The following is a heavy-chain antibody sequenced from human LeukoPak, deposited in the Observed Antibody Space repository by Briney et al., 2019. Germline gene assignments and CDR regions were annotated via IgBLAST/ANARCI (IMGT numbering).Heavy chain of an antibody. V-gene: IGHV3-7*01. Sequence: PGGSLRLSCAASGFTFSSYWMSWVRQAPGKGLEWVANIKQDGSEKYYGDSVKGRFTISRDNAKNSLYLQMNSLRAEDTAVYYCARGLYYYDSGGHTYFDCWVQGALVTVSS. CDR2: IKQDGSEK. J-gene: IGHJ4*02. CDR3: ARGLYYYDSGGHTYFDC. D-gene: IGHD3-22*01. CDR1: GFTFSSYW.